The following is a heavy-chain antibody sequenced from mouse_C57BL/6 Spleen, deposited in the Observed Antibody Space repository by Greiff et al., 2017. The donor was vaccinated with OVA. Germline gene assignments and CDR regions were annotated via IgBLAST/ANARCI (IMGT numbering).Heavy chain of an antibody. V-gene: IGHV1-9*01. D-gene: IGHD1-1*01. CDR2: ILPGSGST. J-gene: IGHJ4*01. CDR3: ARSRPGGCYYYALDY. Sequence: VQLQQSGPELVKPGASVKISCTASGYSFTDYNMNWVKQSHGKSLEWIGEILPGSGSTKYNEKFKGKATFTVATSSNTAYMQLSSLPTDDSAIYYYARSRPGGCYYYALDYWGQGTSVTVSS. CDR1: GYSFTDYN.